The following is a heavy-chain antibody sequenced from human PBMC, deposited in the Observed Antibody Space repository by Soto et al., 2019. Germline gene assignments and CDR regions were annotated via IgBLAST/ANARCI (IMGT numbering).Heavy chain of an antibody. CDR2: ISPGGDT. CDR3: ASLGGYRYYFDY. Sequence: QPLLQESGSRLVKPLETLSLACTVSGLSIDRGAYSWSWIRQPPGKGLEWVGSISPGGDTYYNPSLTGRVTISVDRPRNQFSLNLTSVTAADTAVYYCASLGGYRYYFDYWGQGILVTVS. D-gene: IGHD2-15*01. V-gene: IGHV4-30-2*01. CDR1: GLSIDRGAYS. J-gene: IGHJ4*02.